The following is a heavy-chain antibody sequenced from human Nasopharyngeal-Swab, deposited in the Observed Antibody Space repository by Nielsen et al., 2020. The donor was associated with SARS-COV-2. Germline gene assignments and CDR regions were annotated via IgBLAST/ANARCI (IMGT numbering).Heavy chain of an antibody. CDR3: TIGAAVGTLFHGMDV. CDR2: IFPGDSDT. D-gene: IGHD3-10*01. CDR1: GYRFTDYW. J-gene: IGHJ6*02. V-gene: IGHV5-51*01. Sequence: GESLRLSCATSGYRFTDYWIAWVRQAPGKGLECMGTIFPGDSDTRYGPSVEGRVTISVDQSITTAYLHWTSLKASDTAKYYCTIGAAVGTLFHGMDVWGQGTMVTVSS.